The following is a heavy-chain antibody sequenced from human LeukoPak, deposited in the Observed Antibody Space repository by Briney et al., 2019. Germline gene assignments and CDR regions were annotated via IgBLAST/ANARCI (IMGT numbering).Heavy chain of an antibody. CDR2: ISAYNGNT. V-gene: IGHV1-18*01. D-gene: IGHD6-19*01. J-gene: IGHJ4*02. CDR3: ARGQQWLEAFDY. Sequence: GASVKVSCKASGYTFTSYGISWVRQAPGQGLEWMGWISAYNGNTNYPQKFQGRVTMTRDTSIRTAYMEVSSLRSDDTAVYYCARGQQWLEAFDYWGLGTLVTVSS. CDR1: GYTFTSYG.